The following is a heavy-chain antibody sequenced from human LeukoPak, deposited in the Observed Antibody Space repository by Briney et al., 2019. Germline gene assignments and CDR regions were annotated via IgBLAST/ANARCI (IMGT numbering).Heavy chain of an antibody. Sequence: PGGSLRLSCAVSGFTFSSYWMSWVRQAPGKGLEWVANLKQDGSEKYYVDSVKGRFTISRDNAKNSLYLQMNSLRAEDTAVYYCARDPEGFLESVDTAMVRWGQGTLVTVSS. D-gene: IGHD5-18*01. CDR3: ARDPEGFLESVDTAMVR. J-gene: IGHJ4*02. V-gene: IGHV3-7*01. CDR1: GFTFSSYW. CDR2: LKQDGSEK.